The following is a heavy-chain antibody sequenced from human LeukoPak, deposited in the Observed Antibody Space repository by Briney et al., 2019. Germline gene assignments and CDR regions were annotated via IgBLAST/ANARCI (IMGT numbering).Heavy chain of an antibody. CDR2: IYHTGSN. D-gene: IGHD6-13*01. CDR1: SGSVSSYY. Sequence: SSETLSLTCLVSSGSVSSYYWTWIRQPPGKGLEWIGYIYHTGSNNYSPSLKSRVTMYVDTSKNQLSLKLSSVTAADTAMYYCARARYTNSWYAVDIWGQGTMVTVSS. J-gene: IGHJ3*02. V-gene: IGHV4-59*08. CDR3: ARARYTNSWYAVDI.